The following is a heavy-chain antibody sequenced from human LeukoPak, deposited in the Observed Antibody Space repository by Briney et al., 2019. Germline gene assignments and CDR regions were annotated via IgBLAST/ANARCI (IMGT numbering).Heavy chain of an antibody. V-gene: IGHV3-7*01. CDR2: INEVGSEK. CDR1: GFSVSAYW. CDR3: GSWGVGAGIDD. Sequence: GESLRLSCAASGFSVSAYWMSLVRQAPGQGLGWVANINEVGSEKPYLDSVKGRFTMSTHNAKNSLYVEMISLLSEVTSVSFCGSWGVGAGIDDLGHGPLVLVSS. J-gene: IGHJ1*01. D-gene: IGHD6-13*01.